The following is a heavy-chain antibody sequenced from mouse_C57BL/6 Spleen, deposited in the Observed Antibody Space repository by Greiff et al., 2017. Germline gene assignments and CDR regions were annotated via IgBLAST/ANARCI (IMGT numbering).Heavy chain of an antibody. Sequence: EVKLVESGGGLVKPGGSLKLSCAASGFTFSDYGMHWVRQAPEKGLEWVAYISSGSSTIYYADTVKGRFTISRDNAKNTLFLQMTSLRSEDTAMXYCARRGTWDYYAMDYWGQKASVTVSS. J-gene: IGHJ4*01. D-gene: IGHD3-3*01. V-gene: IGHV5-17*01. CDR3: ARRGTWDYYAMDY. CDR2: ISSGSSTI. CDR1: GFTFSDYG.